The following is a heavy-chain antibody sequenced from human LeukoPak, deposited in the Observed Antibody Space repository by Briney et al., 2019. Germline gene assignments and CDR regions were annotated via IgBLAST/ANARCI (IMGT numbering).Heavy chain of an antibody. J-gene: IGHJ5*02. Sequence: SETLSLTCTVSGGSISSYYWSWIRQPPGKGLEWIGYIYYSGSTNYNPSLKSRVTISVDTSKNQFSLKLSSVTAADTAVYYCARGLRSYYYGSGSYYNNWFDPWGQGTLVTVSS. D-gene: IGHD3-10*01. CDR2: IYYSGST. CDR1: GGSISSYY. V-gene: IGHV4-59*12. CDR3: ARGLRSYYYGSGSYYNNWFDP.